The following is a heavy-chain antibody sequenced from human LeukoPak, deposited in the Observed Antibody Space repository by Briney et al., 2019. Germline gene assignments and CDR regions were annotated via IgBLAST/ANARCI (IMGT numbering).Heavy chain of an antibody. D-gene: IGHD3-10*01. CDR3: AKALRWGLQYYYGWGSYYRPSTDYMDV. J-gene: IGHJ6*03. CDR1: EFTFSTYS. Sequence: PGGSLRLSXAASEFTFSTYSMNWVRQAPGKGLEWVSSISSSSSYIYYADSVKGRFTISRDNAKNSLYLQMNSLRAEDTAVYYCAKALRWGLQYYYGWGSYYRPSTDYMDVWGKGTTVTVSS. CDR2: ISSSSSYI. V-gene: IGHV3-21*04.